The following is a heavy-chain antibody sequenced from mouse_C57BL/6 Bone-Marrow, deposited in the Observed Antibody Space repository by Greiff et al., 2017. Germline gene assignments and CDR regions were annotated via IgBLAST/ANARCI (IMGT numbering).Heavy chain of an antibody. Sequence: QVQLKESGAELVKPGASVKISCKASGYAFSSYWMNWVKQRPGKGLEWIGQIYPGDGDTNYNGKFKGKATLTADKSSSTAYMQLSSLTSEDSAVYFCARGGLGEGFAYWGQGTLVTVSA. CDR3: ARGGLGEGFAY. D-gene: IGHD4-1*01. J-gene: IGHJ3*01. V-gene: IGHV1-80*01. CDR1: GYAFSSYW. CDR2: IYPGDGDT.